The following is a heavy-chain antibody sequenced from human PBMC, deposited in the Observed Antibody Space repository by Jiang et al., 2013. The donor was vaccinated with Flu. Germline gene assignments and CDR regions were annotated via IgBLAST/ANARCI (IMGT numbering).Heavy chain of an antibody. V-gene: IGHV3-9*01. D-gene: IGHD5-24*01. CDR3: AKDAGSGDVDGYNLQIEYFDS. CDR2: INWNSAIM. CDR1: GFFLEDYA. J-gene: IGHJ4*02. Sequence: VQLVESGGGLVRPGGSLRLSCAASGFFLEDYAMHWVRQTPGKGLEWVSGINWNSAIMVYADSVRGRFTISRNNAENSLYLQMNSLRAEDTAFYYCAKDAGSGDVDGYNLQIEYFDSWGQ.